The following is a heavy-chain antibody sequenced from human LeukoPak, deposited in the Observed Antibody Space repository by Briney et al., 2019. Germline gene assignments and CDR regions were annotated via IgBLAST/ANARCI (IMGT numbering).Heavy chain of an antibody. V-gene: IGHV4-34*01. Sequence: PSETLSLTCAVYGGSFSGYYWSWIRQPPGKGLEWIGEINHSGSTNYNPSLKSRVTISVDTSKNQFSLKLSSVTAVDTAVYYCARGMWLVRYYYYMDVWGKGTTVTVSS. CDR1: GGSFSGYY. J-gene: IGHJ6*03. CDR3: ARGMWLVRYYYYMDV. D-gene: IGHD6-19*01. CDR2: INHSGST.